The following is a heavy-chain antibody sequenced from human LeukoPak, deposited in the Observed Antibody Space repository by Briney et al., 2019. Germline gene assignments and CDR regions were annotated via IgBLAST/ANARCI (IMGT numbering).Heavy chain of an antibody. J-gene: IGHJ1*01. D-gene: IGHD6-13*01. CDR3: ATQQLVRFVLRFQH. V-gene: IGHV1-24*01. CDR2: FDPEDGET. Sequence: GASVKVSCKVSGYTLTELSMHWVRQAPGKGLEWMGRFDPEDGETIYAQMFQGRVTMTEDTSTNTAYMELSSLRSEDTAVYYCATQQLVRFVLRFQHWGQGTLVSVSS. CDR1: GYTLTELS.